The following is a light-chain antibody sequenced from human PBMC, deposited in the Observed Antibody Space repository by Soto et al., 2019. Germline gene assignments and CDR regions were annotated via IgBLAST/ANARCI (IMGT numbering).Light chain of an antibody. J-gene: IGLJ1*01. CDR3: QSSDRSGTFV. CDR1: ALSKQY. V-gene: IGLV3-25*02. Sequence: SYELTQPPSVSVSPGQTARITCYGDALSKQYAYWYQQKPGQAPVLVIYKDSERPSGIPERLSGASSGTTVTLTISGVQAEDEADYYCQSSDRSGTFVFGTGTKVTVL. CDR2: KDS.